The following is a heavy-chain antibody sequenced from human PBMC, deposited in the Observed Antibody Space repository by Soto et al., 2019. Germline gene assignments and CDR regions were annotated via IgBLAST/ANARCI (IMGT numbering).Heavy chain of an antibody. CDR2: ISYDGSNK. CDR3: AKGSSWYEC. D-gene: IGHD6-13*01. V-gene: IGHV3-30*18. J-gene: IGHJ4*02. Sequence: QVQLVESGGGVVQPGRSLRLSCAASGFTFSSYGMHWVRQAPGKGLEWVAVISYDGSNKYYADSVKGRFTISRDNSKNTLYLQMNSRRAEDTAVYYCAKGSSWYECWGQGTLVTVSS. CDR1: GFTFSSYG.